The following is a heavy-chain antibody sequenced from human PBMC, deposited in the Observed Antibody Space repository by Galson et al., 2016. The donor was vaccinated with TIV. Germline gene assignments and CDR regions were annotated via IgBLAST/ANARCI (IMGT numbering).Heavy chain of an antibody. J-gene: IGHJ4*02. V-gene: IGHV4-39*07. CDR3: LRCGYGDCLSLNYFDY. D-gene: IGHD4-17*01. CDR1: GGSISSTGYY. Sequence: SETLSLTCSVSGGSISSTGYYWGWIRQPPGKGLEWIGGIYYTGSTYYNPSLKSRVTISVDRSKNQFSLKLSSVTAADTAVYYCLRCGYGDCLSLNYFDYWGQGTLVTVSS. CDR2: IYYTGST.